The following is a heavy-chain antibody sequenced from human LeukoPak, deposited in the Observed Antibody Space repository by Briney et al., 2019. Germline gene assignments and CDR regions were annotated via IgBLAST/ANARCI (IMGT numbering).Heavy chain of an antibody. Sequence: ASETLSLTCAVYGGSFSGYYWSWIRLPPGKGLEWIGEINHSGSTNYNPSLKSRVTISVDTSKNQFSLKLSSVTAADTAVYYCARGGRSLVAAQFDLWGRGTLVTVSS. CDR2: INHSGST. V-gene: IGHV4-34*01. CDR3: ARGGRSLVAAQFDL. CDR1: GGSFSGYY. J-gene: IGHJ2*01. D-gene: IGHD2-15*01.